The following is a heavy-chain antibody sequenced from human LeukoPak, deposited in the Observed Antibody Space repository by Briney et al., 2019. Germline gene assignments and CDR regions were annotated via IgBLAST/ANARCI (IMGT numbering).Heavy chain of an antibody. CDR1: GGSISSYY. J-gene: IGHJ3*02. D-gene: IGHD3-10*01. Sequence: SETLSLTCTVSGGSISSYYWSWIRQPPGKGLEWIGYIYYSGSTNYNPSFKSRVTISVDTPKNQFSLKLSSVTAADTAVYYCARLGFGELLSAFDIWGQGTMVTVSS. CDR2: IYYSGST. V-gene: IGHV4-59*01. CDR3: ARLGFGELLSAFDI.